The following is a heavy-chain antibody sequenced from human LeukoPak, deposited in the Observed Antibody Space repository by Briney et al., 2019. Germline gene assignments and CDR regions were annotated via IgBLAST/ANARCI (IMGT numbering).Heavy chain of an antibody. CDR1: GFTFSSYW. CDR2: ISYDGTKR. CDR3: AGGGLGYYGLNS. V-gene: IGHV3-30*01. D-gene: IGHD3-3*01. Sequence: PGGSLRLSCAGSGFTFSSYWMSWVRQAPGQGLEWVAVISYDGTKRYYADSARGRFAISRNNTNNTLYLEMNVLSAEDKAIYYCAGGGLGYYGLNSWGQGSLVTVSS. J-gene: IGHJ4*02.